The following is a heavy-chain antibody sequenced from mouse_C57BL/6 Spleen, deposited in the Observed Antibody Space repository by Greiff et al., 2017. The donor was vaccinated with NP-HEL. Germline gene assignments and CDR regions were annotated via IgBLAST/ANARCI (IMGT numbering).Heavy chain of an antibody. J-gene: IGHJ4*01. CDR3: ARSDRSHYGSSPYAMDY. D-gene: IGHD1-1*01. CDR2: INPGSGGT. V-gene: IGHV1-54*01. CDR1: GYAFTNYL. Sequence: VQLQQSGAELVRPGTSVKVSCKASGYAFTNYLIEWVKQRPGQGLEWIGVINPGSGGTNYNEKFKGKATLTADKSSSTAYMQLSSLTSEDSAVYFCARSDRSHYGSSPYAMDYWGQGTSVTVSS.